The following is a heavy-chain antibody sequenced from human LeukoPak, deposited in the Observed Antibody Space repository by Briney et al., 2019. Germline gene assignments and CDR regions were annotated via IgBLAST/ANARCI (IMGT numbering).Heavy chain of an antibody. D-gene: IGHD4-23*01. CDR1: GYTFSSYY. Sequence: GASVKVSCKASGYTFSSYYVHWVRQAPGQGLEWMGMIIPSDGFTSYAQKFQGRVTMTSDTSISTAYMELSRLRSDNTAVYYCARDLYGGTSATFDYWGQGTLVTVSS. CDR3: ARDLYGGTSATFDY. J-gene: IGHJ4*02. CDR2: IIPSDGFT. V-gene: IGHV1-2*02.